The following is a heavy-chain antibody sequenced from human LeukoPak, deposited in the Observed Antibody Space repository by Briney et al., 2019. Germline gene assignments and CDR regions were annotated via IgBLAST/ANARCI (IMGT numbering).Heavy chain of an antibody. CDR1: GFTFSRYW. V-gene: IGHV3-74*01. CDR3: GGLGVMWEVDY. Sequence: PGGSLRLSCAASGFTFSRYWMFWVRQAPGKGPVWVSRINPDGTTTNYADSVKGRFAIFRDNTKNTVYLQMDSLRPEDTAIYYCGGLGVMWEVDYWGRGALVTVSS. D-gene: IGHD1-26*01. J-gene: IGHJ4*02. CDR2: INPDGTTT.